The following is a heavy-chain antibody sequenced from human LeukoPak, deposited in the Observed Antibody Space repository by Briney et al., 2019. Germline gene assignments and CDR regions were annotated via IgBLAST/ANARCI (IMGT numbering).Heavy chain of an antibody. CDR1: GFTFSSYG. Sequence: GRSLRLSCAASGFTFSSYGMHWVRQAPGKGLEWVAAIWYDGSDKYYADPVKGRFTISRDNSKNTLYLQMNSLRAEDTAVYYCARDKGRGAFDIWGQGTMVTVSS. CDR3: ARDKGRGAFDI. CDR2: IWYDGSDK. J-gene: IGHJ3*02. V-gene: IGHV3-33*01. D-gene: IGHD3-10*01.